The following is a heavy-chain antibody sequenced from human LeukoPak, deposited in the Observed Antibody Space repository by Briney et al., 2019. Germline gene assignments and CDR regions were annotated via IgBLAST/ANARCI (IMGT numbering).Heavy chain of an antibody. V-gene: IGHV4-59*01. J-gene: IGHJ4*02. D-gene: IGHD1-26*01. CDR3: ARARIVGPTNFDY. Sequence: SETLSLTCTGSGGSINKYYWSWIRQPPGNRPEWIGDIYYSGSTNYNPSLKSRVTISVDTSKNQFSLKLSSVTAADTAVYYCARARIVGPTNFDYWGQGTLVTVSS. CDR2: IYYSGST. CDR1: GGSINKYY.